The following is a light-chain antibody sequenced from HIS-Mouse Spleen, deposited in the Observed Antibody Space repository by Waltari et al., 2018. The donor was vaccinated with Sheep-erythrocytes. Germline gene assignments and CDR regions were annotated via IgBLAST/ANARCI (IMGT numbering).Light chain of an antibody. CDR2: ECS. V-gene: IGLV2-23*01. CDR3: CSYAGSSTPWV. Sequence: QSALTQPASXXXSPXQSITISXTGTXXYVGSXXXFSXYQQHXGKAPNLMIFECSKRPSGXSXXFSGSKXXXXXSLTIXGLQAEDEAXYYCCSYAGSSTPWVFXXGXKLTVL. J-gene: IGLJ3*02. CDR1: XXYVGSXXX.